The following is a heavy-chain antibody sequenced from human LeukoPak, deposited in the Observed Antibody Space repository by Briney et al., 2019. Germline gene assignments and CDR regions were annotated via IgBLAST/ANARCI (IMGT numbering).Heavy chain of an antibody. CDR3: ASGSGSLDY. D-gene: IGHD1-26*01. CDR1: GFFVSNNY. J-gene: IGHJ4*02. CDR2: IYSGGDT. V-gene: IGHV3-53*01. Sequence: GGSLRLPCAASGFFVSNNYMSWGRQAPGQRLEWVSVIYSGGDTYYADSVKGRFTISRDNAKNSLYLQMNSLRAEDTAVYYCASGSGSLDYWGQGTLVTVSS.